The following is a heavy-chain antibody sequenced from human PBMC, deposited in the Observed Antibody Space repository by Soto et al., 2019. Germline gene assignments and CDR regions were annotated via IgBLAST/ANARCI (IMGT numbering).Heavy chain of an antibody. CDR3: ARLSTTVVTPHYYYGMDV. J-gene: IGHJ6*02. Sequence: GGSLRLSCAASGFTVSSNYMSWVRQAPGKGLEWVSVIYSGGSTYYADSVKGRFTISRHNSKNTLYLQMNSLRAEDTAVYYCARLSTTVVTPHYYYGMDVWGQGTTVTVSS. CDR1: GFTVSSNY. V-gene: IGHV3-53*04. CDR2: IYSGGST. D-gene: IGHD4-17*01.